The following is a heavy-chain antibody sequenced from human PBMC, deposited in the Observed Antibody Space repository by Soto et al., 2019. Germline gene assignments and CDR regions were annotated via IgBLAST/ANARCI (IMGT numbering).Heavy chain of an antibody. D-gene: IGHD1-7*01. CDR1: GGTFSSYT. J-gene: IGHJ6*03. V-gene: IGHV1-69*04. CDR3: ARDWELELGQYYYTGV. CDR2: IIPILGIA. Sequence: SVKVSCKASGGTFSSYTISWVRQAPGQGLEWMGRIIPILGIANYAQKFQGRVTITADKSTSTAYMELSSLRSEDTAVYYCARDWELELGQYYYTGVWGKGTTVTVSS.